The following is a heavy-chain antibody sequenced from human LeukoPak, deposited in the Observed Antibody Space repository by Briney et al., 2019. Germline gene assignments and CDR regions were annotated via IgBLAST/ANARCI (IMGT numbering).Heavy chain of an antibody. CDR1: GFTFSSYG. V-gene: IGHV3-23*01. CDR3: AELGITMIGGV. CDR2: ISGSGGST. J-gene: IGHJ6*04. D-gene: IGHD3-10*02. Sequence: GGSLRLSCAASGFTFSSYGMSWVRQAPGKGLEWVSAISGSGGSTYYADYVKGRFTISRANAKNSLYLQMNSLRAEDTAVYYCAELGITMIGGVWGKGTTVTISS.